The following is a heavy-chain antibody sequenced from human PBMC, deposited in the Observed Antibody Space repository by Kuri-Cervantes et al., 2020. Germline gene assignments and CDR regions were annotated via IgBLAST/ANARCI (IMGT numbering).Heavy chain of an antibody. D-gene: IGHD5-18*01. CDR1: GFTFSSYG. Sequence: GGSLRLSCAASGFTFSSYGMSWVRQAPGKGLEWVSHISSSYSTTYYADSVKGRFSISRDNAKNSLYLQMNSLRAEDTAVYYCARDPRQLAPWGQGTLVTVSS. CDR2: ISSSYSTT. J-gene: IGHJ5*02. V-gene: IGHV3-48*04. CDR3: ARDPRQLAP.